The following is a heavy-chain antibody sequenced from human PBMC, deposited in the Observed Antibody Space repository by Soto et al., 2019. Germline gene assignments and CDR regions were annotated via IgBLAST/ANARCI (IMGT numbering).Heavy chain of an antibody. J-gene: IGHJ4*02. V-gene: IGHV3-7*01. CDR2: IKQDGSEK. CDR1: GSTFSSYW. CDR3: ARDRERWLQFSYYFDY. D-gene: IGHD5-12*01. Sequence: GGSLRLSCAASGSTFSSYWMSWVRQAPGKGLEWVAKIKQDGSEKYYVDSVKGRFTISRDNSKNTLYLQMNSLRAEDTAVYYCARDRERWLQFSYYFDYWGQGTLVTVSS.